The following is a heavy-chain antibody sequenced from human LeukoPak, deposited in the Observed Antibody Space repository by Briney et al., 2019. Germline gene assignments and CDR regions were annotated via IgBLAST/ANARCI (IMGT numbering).Heavy chain of an antibody. CDR1: GGTFSSYA. CDR3: ASASGDPTDYYYGSGLLYYYYGMDV. CDR2: IIPILGIA. V-gene: IGHV1-69*04. Sequence: GASVKVSCKASGGTFSSYAISWVRQAPGQGLEWMGRIIPILGIANYAQKFQGRVTITADKSTSTAYMELSSLRSEDTAVYYCASASGDPTDYYYGSGLLYYYYGMDVWGQGTTVTVSS. J-gene: IGHJ6*02. D-gene: IGHD3-10*01.